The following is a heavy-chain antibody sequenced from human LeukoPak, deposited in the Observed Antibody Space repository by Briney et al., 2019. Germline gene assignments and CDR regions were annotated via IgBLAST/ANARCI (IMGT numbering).Heavy chain of an antibody. CDR3: ARRSSGWYSDY. CDR2: IYHSGST. V-gene: IGHV4-4*02. Sequence: SGTLSLTCAVSGGSTSSSNWWSWVRQPPGKGLEWIGEIYHSGSTNYNPSLRSRVTVSVDKSKNHFSRKLSSVTAADTAVYYCARRSSGWYSDYWGQGTLVTVSS. D-gene: IGHD6-19*01. CDR1: GGSTSSSNW. J-gene: IGHJ4*02.